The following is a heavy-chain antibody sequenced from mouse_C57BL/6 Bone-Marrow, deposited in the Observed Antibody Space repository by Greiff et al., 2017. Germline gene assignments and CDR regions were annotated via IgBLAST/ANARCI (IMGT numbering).Heavy chain of an antibody. J-gene: IGHJ1*03. CDR3: ASPITTVVAHWYFDV. CDR2: INPSSGYT. D-gene: IGHD1-1*01. Sequence: VQLVESGAELAKPGASVKLSCKASGYTFTSYWMHWVKQRPGQGLEWIGYINPSSGYTKSNQKFKDKATLTADNSSSTAYMQLSSLTYEVSAVYYCASPITTVVAHWYFDVWGTGTTVTVSS. V-gene: IGHV1-7*01. CDR1: GYTFTSYW.